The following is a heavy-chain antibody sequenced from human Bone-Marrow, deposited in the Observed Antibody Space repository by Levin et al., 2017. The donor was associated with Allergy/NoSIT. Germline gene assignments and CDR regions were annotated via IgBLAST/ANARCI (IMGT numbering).Heavy chain of an antibody. Sequence: SQTLSLTCAVYGGSFSGYYWSWIRQPPGKGLEWIGEINHSGSTNYNPSLKSRVTISVDTSKNQFSLKLSSVTAADTAVYYCARGKIVVVVAAINWFDPWGQGTLVTVSS. CDR2: INHSGST. D-gene: IGHD2-15*01. V-gene: IGHV4-34*01. CDR3: ARGKIVVVVAAINWFDP. CDR1: GGSFSGYY. J-gene: IGHJ5*02.